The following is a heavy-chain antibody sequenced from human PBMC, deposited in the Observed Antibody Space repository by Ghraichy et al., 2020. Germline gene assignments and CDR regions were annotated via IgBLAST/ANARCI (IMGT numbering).Heavy chain of an antibody. CDR2: ISYDGSNK. D-gene: IGHD6-19*01. V-gene: IGHV3-30-3*01. Sequence: GGSLRLSCAASGFTFSSYAMHWVRQAPGKGLEWVAVISYDGSNKYYADSVKGRFTISRDNSKNTLYLQMNSLRAEDTAVYYCARDVDSSGWAAPTFDYWGQGTLVTVSS. CDR3: ARDVDSSGWAAPTFDY. J-gene: IGHJ4*02. CDR1: GFTFSSYA.